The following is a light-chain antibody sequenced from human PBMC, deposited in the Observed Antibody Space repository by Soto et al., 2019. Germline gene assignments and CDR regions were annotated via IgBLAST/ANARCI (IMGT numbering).Light chain of an antibody. J-gene: IGKJ4*02. CDR2: AAS. V-gene: IGKV1-9*01. CDR3: QQCDSYPLT. Sequence: IQLTQSPSSLSASVGDRVTITCRASQGIRSYLAWYQQKPGKAPKVLIYAASTLQSGVPSRFMGSGSGTDFTLAISSLQREDFATDYCQQCDSYPLTVGGGTKVEIK. CDR1: QGIRSY.